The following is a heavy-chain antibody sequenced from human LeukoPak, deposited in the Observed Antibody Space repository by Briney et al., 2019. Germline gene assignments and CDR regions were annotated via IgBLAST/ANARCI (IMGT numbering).Heavy chain of an antibody. CDR2: INPNSGGT. CDR3: ARAGRSSVVAATFYYYYYMDV. CDR1: GYTFTGYY. Sequence: GASVKVSCKASGYTFTGYYMHWVRQAPGQGLEWMGWINPNSGGTNYAQKFQGRVTMTRDTSISTAYMELSRLRSDDTAVYYCARAGRSSVVAATFYYYYYMDVWGKGTTVTVSS. V-gene: IGHV1-2*02. J-gene: IGHJ6*03. D-gene: IGHD2-15*01.